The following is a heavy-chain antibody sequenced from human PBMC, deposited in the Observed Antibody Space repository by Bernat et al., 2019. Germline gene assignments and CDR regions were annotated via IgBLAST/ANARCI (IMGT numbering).Heavy chain of an antibody. J-gene: IGHJ4*02. CDR1: GFTFSTYG. D-gene: IGHD1-1*01. CDR3: ARELNGGLEY. V-gene: IGHV3-30*02. CDR2: IRFDGSNQ. Sequence: QVQLVESGGGVVQPGGSLRLSCAASGFTFSTYGMHWVRQAPGKGLEWVAFIRFDGSNQYYADSVKGPCTVSRDNSKKTLFLQMNRVRPGDTAMYYCARELNGGLEYWGQGTLVSVSS.